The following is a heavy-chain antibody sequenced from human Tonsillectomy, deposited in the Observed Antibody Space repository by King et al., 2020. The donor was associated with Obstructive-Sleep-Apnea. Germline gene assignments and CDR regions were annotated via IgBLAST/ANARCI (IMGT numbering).Heavy chain of an antibody. D-gene: IGHD1-1*01. CDR1: RYSFTNYW. CDR3: ARRRKEDRRYNNAWYPSEEEWDGPFDI. J-gene: IGHJ3*02. CDR2: IYPGDSDT. Sequence: VQLVESGAEVKKPGQSLNISCQDSRYSFTNYWIGWVRQMPGKGLEWMGIIYPGDSDTRYSPSFQGQVTISADTSISTAYLQWSSLKASDTAMYFCARRRKEDRRYNNAWYPSEEEWDGPFDIWGQGTMVIVSS. V-gene: IGHV5-51*01.